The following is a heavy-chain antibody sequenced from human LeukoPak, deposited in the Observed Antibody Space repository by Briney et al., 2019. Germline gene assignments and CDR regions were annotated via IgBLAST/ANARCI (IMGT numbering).Heavy chain of an antibody. J-gene: IGHJ4*02. CDR1: GGSVSSGDYY. Sequence: SQTLPLTCSVSGGSVSSGDYYWSWIRQPPGKGLEWIGYIYYSGASYYNPSLKSRVTISVDKSKNQFSLKLTSVTAADTAVYYCATPASEFTGSYHFDYWGQGSLVTVSS. CDR3: ATPASEFTGSYHFDY. D-gene: IGHD1-26*01. V-gene: IGHV4-30-4*01. CDR2: IYYSGAS.